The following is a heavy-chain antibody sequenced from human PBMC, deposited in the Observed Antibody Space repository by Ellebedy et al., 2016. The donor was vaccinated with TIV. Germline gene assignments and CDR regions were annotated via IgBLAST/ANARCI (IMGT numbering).Heavy chain of an antibody. D-gene: IGHD4-17*01. Sequence: GESLKISCAASGFTVSSNYMGWVRQAPGKGLEWVSVIYSGGSTYYADSVKGRFTISRDNSKNTLYLQMNSLRAEDTAVYYCASSDYGDSLWVCYWGQGTLVTVSS. CDR3: ASSDYGDSLWVCY. CDR1: GFTVSSNY. V-gene: IGHV3-66*01. J-gene: IGHJ4*02. CDR2: IYSGGST.